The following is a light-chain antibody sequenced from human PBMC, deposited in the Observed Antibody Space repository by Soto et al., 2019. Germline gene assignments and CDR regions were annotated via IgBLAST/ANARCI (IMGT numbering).Light chain of an antibody. CDR3: ISYTSSSTLVV. Sequence: QSVLTQPASVSGSPGQSITISCTGTSSDVGGYNYVSWYQQHPGKARKLIIYDVSNRPSGVSNRFSGSKSGNTASLTISGLQAADEADYYCISYTSSSTLVVFGGGTKVTVL. CDR1: SSDVGGYNY. V-gene: IGLV2-14*01. J-gene: IGLJ2*01. CDR2: DVS.